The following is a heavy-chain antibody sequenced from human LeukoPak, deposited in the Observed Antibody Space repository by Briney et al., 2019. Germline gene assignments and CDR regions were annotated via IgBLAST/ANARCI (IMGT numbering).Heavy chain of an antibody. Sequence: PGGSLRLSCAASGFTFSSYGMHWVRQAPGKGLEWVAFIRYDGSNKYYADSVKGRFTISRDNAKNSLYLQMNSLRAEDTAVYYCARVVVVAAYYMDVWGKGTTVTVSS. V-gene: IGHV3-30*02. CDR1: GFTFSSYG. D-gene: IGHD2-15*01. CDR3: ARVVVVAAYYMDV. CDR2: IRYDGSNK. J-gene: IGHJ6*03.